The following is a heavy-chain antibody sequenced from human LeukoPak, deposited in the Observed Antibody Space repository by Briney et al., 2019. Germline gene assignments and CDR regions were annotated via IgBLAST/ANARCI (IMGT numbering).Heavy chain of an antibody. J-gene: IGHJ5*02. CDR1: GFTFSNAW. V-gene: IGHV3-53*01. Sequence: PGGSLRLSCAASGFTFSNAWMSWVRQAPGKGLEWVSVIYSGGSTYYADSVKGRFTISRDNSKNTLYLQMNSLRAEDTAVYYCARVMDYGDGWFDPWGQGTLVTVSS. CDR2: IYSGGST. CDR3: ARVMDYGDGWFDP. D-gene: IGHD4-17*01.